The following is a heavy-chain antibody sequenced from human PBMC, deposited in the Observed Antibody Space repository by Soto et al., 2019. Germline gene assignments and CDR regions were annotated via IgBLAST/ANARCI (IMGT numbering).Heavy chain of an antibody. D-gene: IGHD6-13*01. CDR3: AIDPAAAGTSPFDY. V-gene: IGHV1-24*01. CDR2: FDPEDGET. Sequence: ASVKVSCKVSGYTLTELSMHWVRQAPGKGLEWMGGFDPEDGETIYAQKFQGRVTMTEDTSTDTAYMELSSLRSEDTAVYYCAIDPAAAGTSPFDYWGQGTLVNVSS. J-gene: IGHJ4*02. CDR1: GYTLTELS.